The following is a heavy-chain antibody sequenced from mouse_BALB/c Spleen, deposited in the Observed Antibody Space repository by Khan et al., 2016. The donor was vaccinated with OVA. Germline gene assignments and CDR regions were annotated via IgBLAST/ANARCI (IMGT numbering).Heavy chain of an antibody. Sequence: EVELVESGGDLVKPGGSLKLSCAASGFTFSSYGMSWVRQTPDKRLEWVATISSGGSYTYYPDSVKGRFTISRDNAKNTLYLQMSSLKSEDTAMYYCARQGVYYGISYYLDYWGQGTTLTVSS. CDR1: GFTFSSYG. D-gene: IGHD1-1*01. V-gene: IGHV5-6*01. CDR2: ISSGGSYT. CDR3: ARQGVYYGISYYLDY. J-gene: IGHJ2*01.